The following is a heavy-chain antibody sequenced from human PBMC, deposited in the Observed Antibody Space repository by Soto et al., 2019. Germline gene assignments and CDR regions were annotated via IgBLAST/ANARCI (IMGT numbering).Heavy chain of an antibody. Sequence: GGSLRLSCAASGFTVSSIYMSWVRQAPGKGLEWVSGISGSGATTSYADSVKGRFTVSRDNSKNTLYLQMNSLRVEDTAVYHCAKLRYFDWSAYNWFEYWGQGT. CDR1: GFTVSSIY. CDR3: AKLRYFDWSAYNWFEY. J-gene: IGHJ5*01. CDR2: ISGSGATT. V-gene: IGHV3-23*01. D-gene: IGHD3-9*01.